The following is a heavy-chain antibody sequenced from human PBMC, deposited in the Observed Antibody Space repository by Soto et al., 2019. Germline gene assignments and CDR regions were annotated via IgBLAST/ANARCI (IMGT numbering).Heavy chain of an antibody. CDR2: IYHSGST. CDR3: ASAGNYGSGSHDY. V-gene: IGHV4-4*02. CDR1: GGSISSNNW. Sequence: PSETLSLTCAVSGGSISSNNWWSWVRQPPGKGLEWIGEIYHSGSTNYTPSLKSRVTISVDKSKSQFSLKLNSVTAADTAVYYCASAGNYGSGSHDYWGQGTLVTVSS. D-gene: IGHD3-10*01. J-gene: IGHJ4*02.